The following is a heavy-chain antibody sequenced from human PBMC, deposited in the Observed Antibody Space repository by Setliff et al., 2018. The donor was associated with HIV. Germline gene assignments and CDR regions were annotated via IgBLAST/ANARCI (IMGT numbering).Heavy chain of an antibody. Sequence: ASVMVSCKASGYIFTGYYIHWIRQAPGQGLECVGWINPNSGGTNYAQKFQGRVTMTRDRSISTAYMELNRLTSDDTAIYYCARGTEYYYDISGYPPHYWGQGTLVTVFS. CDR1: GYIFTGYY. D-gene: IGHD3-22*01. J-gene: IGHJ4*01. CDR2: INPNSGGT. CDR3: ARGTEYYYDISGYPPHY. V-gene: IGHV1-2*02.